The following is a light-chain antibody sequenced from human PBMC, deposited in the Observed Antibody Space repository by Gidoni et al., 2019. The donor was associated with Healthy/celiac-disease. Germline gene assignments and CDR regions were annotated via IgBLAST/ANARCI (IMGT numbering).Light chain of an antibody. Sequence: DIQMTQSTSSLSASVGARVTITCRASQSISSYLNWYQQKPGKAPKLLIYAASSLQSGVPSRFSGSGSGTDFTLTISSLQPEDFATYYCQQGYRTPFTFGGGTKVEIK. CDR3: QQGYRTPFT. CDR1: QSISSY. J-gene: IGKJ4*01. CDR2: AAS. V-gene: IGKV1-39*01.